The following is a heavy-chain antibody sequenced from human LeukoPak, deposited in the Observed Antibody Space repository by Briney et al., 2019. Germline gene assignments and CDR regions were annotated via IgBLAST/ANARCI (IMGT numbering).Heavy chain of an antibody. CDR3: ARVPYDSSGYHDFDY. CDR1: GGSFSGYY. J-gene: IGHJ4*02. D-gene: IGHD3-22*01. V-gene: IGHV4-34*01. CDR2: TNHSGST. Sequence: PSETLSLTCAVYGGSFSGYYWSWIRQPPGKGLEWIGETNHSGSTNYNPSLKSRVTISVDTSKNQFSLKLSSVTAADTAVYYCARVPYDSSGYHDFDYWGQGTLVTVSS.